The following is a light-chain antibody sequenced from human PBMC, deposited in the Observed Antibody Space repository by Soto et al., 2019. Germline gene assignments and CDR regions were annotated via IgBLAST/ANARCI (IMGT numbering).Light chain of an antibody. V-gene: IGKV4-1*01. CDR3: QQYYNTLWT. Sequence: DIVMTQSPDSPAVSLGERATINCKCSKSVLFTPNNRNYLVWYQQKPGQPPKVLISWASTRESGVPDRFRGGGSGTDFTLTIDSLQAEDVAVYYCQQYYNTLWTFGQGTKVDI. CDR1: KSVLFTPNNRNY. J-gene: IGKJ1*01. CDR2: WAS.